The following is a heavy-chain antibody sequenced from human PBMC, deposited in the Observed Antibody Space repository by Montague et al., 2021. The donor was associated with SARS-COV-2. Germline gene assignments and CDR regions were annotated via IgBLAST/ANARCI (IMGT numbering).Heavy chain of an antibody. J-gene: IGHJ3*02. CDR2: IYYSGST. CDR3: ARQRRYQLPITIFGVVMADAFDI. D-gene: IGHD3-3*01. V-gene: IGHV4-59*08. CDR1: GGSFSTYY. Sequence: SETLSLTCAVYGGSFSTYYWAWIRQPPGKGLEWIGYIYYSGSTNYNPSLKSRVTISVDTSKNQFSLKLSSVTAADTAVYYCARQRRYQLPITIFGVVMADAFDIWGQGTMVTVSS.